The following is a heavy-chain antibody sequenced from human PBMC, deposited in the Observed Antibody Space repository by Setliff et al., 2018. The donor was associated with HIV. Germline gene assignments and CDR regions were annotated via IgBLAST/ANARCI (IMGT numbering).Heavy chain of an antibody. CDR3: ARRTIWGDAFDI. J-gene: IGHJ3*02. Sequence: SETLSLTCTVSGGSISSHYWSWIRQPPGKGLEWIADIYHSGSTYNTPSLKSRVTISLDTSKNQFSLRLSSVTAADTAIYYCARRTIWGDAFDIWGQGTMVTVSS. V-gene: IGHV4-59*08. CDR2: IYHSGST. CDR1: GGSISSHY. D-gene: IGHD3-16*01.